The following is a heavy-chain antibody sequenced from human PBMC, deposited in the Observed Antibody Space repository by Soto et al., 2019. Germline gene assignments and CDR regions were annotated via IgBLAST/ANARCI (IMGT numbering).Heavy chain of an antibody. V-gene: IGHV3-23*01. CDR3: AKAKDSSSWYPVYFQH. CDR1: GFTFSSYA. J-gene: IGHJ1*01. D-gene: IGHD6-13*01. Sequence: EVQLLESGGGLVQPGGSLRLSCAASGFTFSSYAMSWVRQAPGKGLEWVSAISSSGGSTYYADSVKGRFTISRDNSKNXLYLQMNSLRAEETAVYYCAKAKDSSSWYPVYFQHWGQGTLVTVSS. CDR2: ISSSGGST.